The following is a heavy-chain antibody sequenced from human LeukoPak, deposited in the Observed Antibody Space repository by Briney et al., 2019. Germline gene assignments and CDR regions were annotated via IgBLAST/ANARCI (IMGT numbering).Heavy chain of an antibody. CDR2: INGDESST. D-gene: IGHD3-10*01. Sequence: GGSLRLSCAASAFTFNTYWMHWVSQVPGRGLEWVSRINGDESSTNYADSVKGRFTISRDNAKNTLYLQMNSLRVEDTAVYYCTRGPPDGSGNYYPGDFWGQGTLVTVSS. J-gene: IGHJ4*02. CDR1: AFTFNTYW. V-gene: IGHV3-74*01. CDR3: TRGPPDGSGNYYPGDF.